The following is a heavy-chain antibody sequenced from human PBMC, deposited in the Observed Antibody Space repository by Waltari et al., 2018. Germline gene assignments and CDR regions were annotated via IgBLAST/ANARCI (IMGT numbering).Heavy chain of an antibody. J-gene: IGHJ6*02. D-gene: IGHD5-12*01. V-gene: IGHV3-9*01. CDR1: GFTFDDYA. Sequence: EVQLVESGGGLVQPGRSLRLSCAASGFTFDDYAMHWVRQAPGKGLGWVSGISWNSGSIGYADSVKGRFTISRDNAKNSLYLQMNSLRAEDTALYYCAKTTIQYYYYGMDVWGQGTTVTVSS. CDR2: ISWNSGSI. CDR3: AKTTIQYYYYGMDV.